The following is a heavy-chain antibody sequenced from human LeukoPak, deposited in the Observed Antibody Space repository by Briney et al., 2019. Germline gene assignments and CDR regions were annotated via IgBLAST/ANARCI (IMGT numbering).Heavy chain of an antibody. J-gene: IGHJ6*03. CDR2: ISSSSSYI. CDR3: ARDASRSSDYYYMDV. CDR1: GFTFSSYS. V-gene: IGHV3-21*01. D-gene: IGHD6-19*01. Sequence: PGGSLRLSCAASGFTFSSYSMNWVRQAPGKGLEWVSSISSSSSYIYYADSVKGRFTISRDNAKNSLYLQMNSLRAEDTAVYYCARDASRSSDYYYMDVWGKGTTVTVSS.